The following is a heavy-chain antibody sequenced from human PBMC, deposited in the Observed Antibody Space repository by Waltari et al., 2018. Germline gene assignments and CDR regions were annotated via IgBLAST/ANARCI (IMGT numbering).Heavy chain of an antibody. V-gene: IGHV3-74*01. CDR2: IDENGISI. CDR1: GFSLSAYC. CDR3: TRDLYRGSDH. D-gene: IGHD3-10*01. Sequence: EVQLVESGGGLVQPGGSLRLSGAACGFSLSAYCMHCVRQSPGKGLAWVSRIDENGISITYVDSVQGRFTTSRDNAKNTLYLQMNSLRAEDSAVYYCTRDLYRGSDHWGRGTLVSVSS. J-gene: IGHJ4*02.